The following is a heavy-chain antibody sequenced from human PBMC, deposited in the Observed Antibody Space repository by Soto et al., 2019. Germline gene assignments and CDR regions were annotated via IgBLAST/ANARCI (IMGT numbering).Heavy chain of an antibody. CDR3: ARDRTLFGTGSTYYFDY. Sequence: PGGSLRLSCAASGFTFSSYSMNWVRQAPGKGLEWVSYISSSSSTIYYADSVKGRFTISRDNAKNSLYLQMNSLRAEDTAVYYCARDRTLFGTGSTYYFDYWGQGTLVTVSS. CDR1: GFTFSSYS. CDR2: ISSSSSTI. D-gene: IGHD1-1*01. V-gene: IGHV3-48*01. J-gene: IGHJ4*02.